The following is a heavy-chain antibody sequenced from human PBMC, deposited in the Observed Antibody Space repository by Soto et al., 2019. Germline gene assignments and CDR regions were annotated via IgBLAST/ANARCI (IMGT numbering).Heavy chain of an antibody. D-gene: IGHD6-19*01. CDR2: IWHDGRKA. V-gene: IGHV3-33*01. CDR3: VRKAWEAVADNPAFYFDQ. Sequence: QVHLLQSGGGVVQPGRSLTLSCAVSGFIFRDYGMHWVRQAPGKGLEWVALIWHDGRKAYYADSVQGRFSISRDNSQNMMYLHMNSLRDEDSAIYYCVRKAWEAVADNPAFYFDQWGQGTLVTVSS. J-gene: IGHJ4*02. CDR1: GFIFRDYG.